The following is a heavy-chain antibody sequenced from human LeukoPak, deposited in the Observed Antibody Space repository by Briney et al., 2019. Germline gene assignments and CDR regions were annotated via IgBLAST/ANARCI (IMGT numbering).Heavy chain of an antibody. D-gene: IGHD5-12*01. V-gene: IGHV4-59*01. J-gene: IGHJ4*02. CDR2: MYYKGST. CDR3: ARGDLAIVATIPVD. CDR1: GGSISTYY. Sequence: PSETLSLTCSLPGGSISTYYWSWIRQPPGKGLEWIGYMYYKGSTNYNPSLKSRVTISVDPSRNQSSLKLTSVTAADTAVYYCARGDLAIVATIPVDWGQGTLVTVFS.